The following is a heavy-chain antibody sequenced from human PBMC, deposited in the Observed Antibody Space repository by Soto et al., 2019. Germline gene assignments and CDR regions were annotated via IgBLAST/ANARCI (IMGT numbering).Heavy chain of an antibody. Sequence: GAAVKVSCKASGGTFSSYAISWVRQAPGQGLEWMGGIIPIFGTANYAQKFQGRVTITADKSTSTAYMELSSLRSEDTAVYYCARVPQGYSYGSPKNYYFDYWGQRTLVTVSS. CDR2: IIPIFGTA. J-gene: IGHJ4*02. V-gene: IGHV1-69*06. CDR3: ARVPQGYSYGSPKNYYFDY. D-gene: IGHD5-18*01. CDR1: GGTFSSYA.